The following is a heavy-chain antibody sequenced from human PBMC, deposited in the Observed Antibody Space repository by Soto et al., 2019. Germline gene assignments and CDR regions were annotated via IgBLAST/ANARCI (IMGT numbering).Heavy chain of an antibody. CDR2: IIQNGET. CDR3: VKDRQPDGIWTFDY. CDR1: GFTLSTYT. J-gene: IGHJ4*02. Sequence: GGSLRLSCAASGFTLSTYTMNWVRQAPGKGLEWVSGIIQNGETYYTGSVKGRFTISRDNSKNMVYLQMDSLRADDTALYYCVKDRQPDGIWTFDYWGQGTLVTVSS. D-gene: IGHD3-9*01. V-gene: IGHV3-23*01.